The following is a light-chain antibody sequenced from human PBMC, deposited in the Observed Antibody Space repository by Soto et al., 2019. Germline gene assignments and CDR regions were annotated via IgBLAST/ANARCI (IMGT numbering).Light chain of an antibody. CDR3: ATWDDSLNGRV. V-gene: IGLV1-44*01. J-gene: IGLJ3*02. CDR1: DSNIGSSP. CDR2: SND. Sequence: QSVLTQPPSASGTPGQRVTISCSGSDSNIGSSPVNWYQQLPGTAPRLLIYSNDQRPSGVPARFSGSKSGTSASLAISGLQSVDEADYYCATWDDSLNGRVFGGGTKLTVL.